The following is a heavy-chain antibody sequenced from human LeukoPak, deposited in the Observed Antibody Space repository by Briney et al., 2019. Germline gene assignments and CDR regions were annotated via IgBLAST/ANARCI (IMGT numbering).Heavy chain of an antibody. CDR2: INHSGST. V-gene: IGHV4-34*01. CDR3: ARGYCSGGSCYSGYDWFDP. D-gene: IGHD2-15*01. Sequence: SETLSLTCAVYGGSFSGYYWSWIRQPPGKGLEWIGEINHSGSTNYNPSLKSRVTISVDTSKNQFSLKLSSVTAADTAVYYCARGYCSGGSCYSGYDWFDPWGQGTLVTVSS. J-gene: IGHJ5*02. CDR1: GGSFSGYY.